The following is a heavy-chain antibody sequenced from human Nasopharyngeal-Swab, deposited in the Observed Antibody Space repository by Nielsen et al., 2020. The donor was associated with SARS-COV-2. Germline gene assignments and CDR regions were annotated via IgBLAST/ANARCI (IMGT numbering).Heavy chain of an antibody. CDR1: GFTFSSYA. D-gene: IGHD2-21*01. V-gene: IGHV3-23*01. Sequence: GESLKISCAASGFTFSSYAMSWVRQAPGKVLEWVSIISGNDNTTYYADSVKDRFTISRDNSKNTLYLQTNSLRVEDTAVYYCAKAPYLRGLDVWGQGTTVTVSS. CDR3: AKAPYLRGLDV. J-gene: IGHJ6*02. CDR2: ISGNDNTT.